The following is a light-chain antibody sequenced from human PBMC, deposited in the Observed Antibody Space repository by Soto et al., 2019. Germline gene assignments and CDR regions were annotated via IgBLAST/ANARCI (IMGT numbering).Light chain of an antibody. J-gene: IGKJ5*01. CDR3: PKYNSAPVT. Sequence: DVQMTQSPSSLSVSVGDRVTITCRASTVISNYLAWYQQKPGKPPQLLIYAVSTLQSGVHSRFSGSASGTEFTLNISSLQPEDVATYYCPKYNSAPVTFGQGTRLE. V-gene: IGKV1-27*01. CDR1: TVISNY. CDR2: AVS.